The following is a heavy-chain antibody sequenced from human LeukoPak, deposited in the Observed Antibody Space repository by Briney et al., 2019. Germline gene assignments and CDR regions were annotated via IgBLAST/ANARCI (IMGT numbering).Heavy chain of an antibody. D-gene: IGHD2-15*01. CDR1: GFTVSSNY. Sequence: GGSLRLSCAASGFTVSSNYMSWVRQAPGKGLESVSVIYSGGNTYYADSVKGRFTISRDNSKNTLYLQMNSLRAEDTAVYYCASGYCSGGHCYAVCFQHWGQGTLVTVSS. CDR2: IYSGGNT. V-gene: IGHV3-53*01. CDR3: ASGYCSGGHCYAVCFQH. J-gene: IGHJ1*01.